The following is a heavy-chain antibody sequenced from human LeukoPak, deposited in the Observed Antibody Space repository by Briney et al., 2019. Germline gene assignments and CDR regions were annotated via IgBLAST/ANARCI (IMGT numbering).Heavy chain of an antibody. CDR1: GGSISSGNYF. Sequence: SETLSLTCTVSGGSISSGNYFWSWVRQPAGKGLEWIGRIYTSGSTNYNPSLKSRVTISVDTSKNQFSLKLSSVTAADTAVYYCARDLIGAVADIWGQGTLVTVPS. D-gene: IGHD6-19*01. J-gene: IGHJ4*02. V-gene: IGHV4-61*02. CDR2: IYTSGST. CDR3: ARDLIGAVADI.